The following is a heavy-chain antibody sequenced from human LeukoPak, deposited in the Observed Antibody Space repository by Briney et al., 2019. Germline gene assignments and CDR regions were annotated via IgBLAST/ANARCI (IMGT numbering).Heavy chain of an antibody. D-gene: IGHD2-2*01. V-gene: IGHV1-2*02. CDR3: ARDRVLYCSSTSCYRSWFDP. J-gene: IGHJ5*02. CDR1: GYTFTSYY. Sequence: ASVKVSCKASGYTFTSYYMHWVRQAPGQGLEWMGWINPNSGGTNYAQKFQGRVTMTRDTSISTAYMELSRLRSDDTAVYYCARDRVLYCSSTSCYRSWFDPWGQGTLVTVSS. CDR2: INPNSGGT.